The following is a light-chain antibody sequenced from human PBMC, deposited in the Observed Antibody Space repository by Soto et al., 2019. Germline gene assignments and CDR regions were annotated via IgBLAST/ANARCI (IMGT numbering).Light chain of an antibody. V-gene: IGLV1-47*01. CDR3: AAWDDSLSGQDVV. CDR2: RNN. J-gene: IGLJ2*01. CDR1: SSNIGSNY. Sequence: QPVLTQPPSASGTPGQRVTISCSGSSSNIGSNYVYWYQQLPGTAPKLLIYRNNQRPSGVPDRFSGSKSGTSASLAISGLRSEDEADYYCAAWDDSLSGQDVVFGGGTKVTVL.